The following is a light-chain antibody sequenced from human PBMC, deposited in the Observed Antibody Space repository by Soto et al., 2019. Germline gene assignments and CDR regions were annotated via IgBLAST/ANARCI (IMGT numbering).Light chain of an antibody. CDR3: QHYHSGHRIA. V-gene: IGKV3D-20*01. CDR1: QSVSSSY. Sequence: EIVLTQSPATLSLSPGERATLSCGASQSVSSSYLAWYQQKPGLAPRLLIYGASSRATGIPDRFSGSGSGTDFTLTINRLEPEDFALYYCQHYHSGHRIAFGQGTRLEIK. J-gene: IGKJ5*01. CDR2: GAS.